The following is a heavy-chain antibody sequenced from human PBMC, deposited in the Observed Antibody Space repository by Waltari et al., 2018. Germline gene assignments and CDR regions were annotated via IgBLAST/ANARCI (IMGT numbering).Heavy chain of an antibody. CDR1: GYTFTSYY. CDR2: INPSGGST. Sequence: QVQLVQSGAEVKKPGASVKVSCKASGYTFTSYYMHWVRQAPGQGLEWMGIINPSGGSTSYAQKVQGRVTMTRDTSTSTVYMELSSLRSEDTAVYYCARVRVRLLSVLRFLEWSIDYWGQGTLVTVSS. V-gene: IGHV1-46*01. J-gene: IGHJ4*02. CDR3: ARVRVRLLSVLRFLEWSIDY. D-gene: IGHD3-3*01.